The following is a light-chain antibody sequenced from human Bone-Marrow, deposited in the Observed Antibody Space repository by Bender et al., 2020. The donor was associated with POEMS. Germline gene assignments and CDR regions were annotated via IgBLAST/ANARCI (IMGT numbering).Light chain of an antibody. J-gene: IGLJ3*02. Sequence: QSVLTQAPSASGTPGQRVTISCSGSSSNIGSNYVFWYQHLPGTAPELLISRNNQRPSGVPDRFSGSKSGTSASLAISGLRSEDEADYYCQSYDSSLSVWVFGGGTKLTVL. CDR2: RNN. CDR1: SSNIGSNY. V-gene: IGLV1-47*01. CDR3: QSYDSSLSVWV.